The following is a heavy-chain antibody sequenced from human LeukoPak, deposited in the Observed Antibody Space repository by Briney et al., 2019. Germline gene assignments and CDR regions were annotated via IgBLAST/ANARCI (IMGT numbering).Heavy chain of an antibody. J-gene: IGHJ1*01. CDR3: ARVSRDFETD. Sequence: SETLSLTCSVSGGSISSYYWTWIRQPPGKGLEWIGYRYYSGSTTYNPSLKSRVTISVDTSKSQFSLKLISVTAADTAIYYCARVSRDFETDWGQGTLATLSS. CDR2: RYYSGST. D-gene: IGHD2-2*01. CDR1: GGSISSYY. V-gene: IGHV4-59*01.